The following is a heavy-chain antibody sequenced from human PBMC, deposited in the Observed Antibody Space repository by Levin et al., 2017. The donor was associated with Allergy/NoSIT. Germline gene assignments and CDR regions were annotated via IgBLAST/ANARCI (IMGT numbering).Heavy chain of an antibody. J-gene: IGHJ4*02. CDR1: GFTFSSYW. CDR2: INSDGSST. Sequence: HPGGSLRLSCGASGFTFSSYWMHWVRQAPGRGLVWVSRINSDGSSTTYADSVKGRVTISRDNAKNTLYLQMNSLRAEDTAVYYCAKGGGKVFDYWGQGTLVTVSS. D-gene: IGHD3-16*01. CDR3: AKGGGKVFDY. V-gene: IGHV3-74*01.